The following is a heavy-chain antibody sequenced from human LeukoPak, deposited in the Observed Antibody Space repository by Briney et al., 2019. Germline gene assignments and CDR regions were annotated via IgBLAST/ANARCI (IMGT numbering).Heavy chain of an antibody. CDR3: ASQVYYGSGSPDLYYYYYYGMDV. V-gene: IGHV3-66*04. CDR1: GFTVSSNY. J-gene: IGHJ6*02. D-gene: IGHD3-10*01. Sequence: GGSLRLSCAASGFTVSSNYMSWVRQAPGKGLEWVSFIYSGGSTYYADSVKDRFTISRDNSKNTLYLQMNSLRAEGTAVSYCASQVYYGSGSPDLYYYYYYGMDVWGQGTTVTVSS. CDR2: IYSGGST.